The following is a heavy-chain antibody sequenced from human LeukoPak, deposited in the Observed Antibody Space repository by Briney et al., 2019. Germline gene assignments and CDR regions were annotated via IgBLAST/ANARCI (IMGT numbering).Heavy chain of an antibody. J-gene: IGHJ4*02. V-gene: IGHV4-39*07. CDR3: ARDRGSYWGIDY. D-gene: IGHD1-26*01. CDR2: MYYTGST. Sequence: SETLSLTCTVSGGSISSSSYYRGWIRQSPGKGLEWIGSMYYTGSTYYKPSLKSRVTISADTSKNQFSLKVSSVTAADTAVYYCARDRGSYWGIDYWGQGTLVTVSS. CDR1: GGSISSSSYY.